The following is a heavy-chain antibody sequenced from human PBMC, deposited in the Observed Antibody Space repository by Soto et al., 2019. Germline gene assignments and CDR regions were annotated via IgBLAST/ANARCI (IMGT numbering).Heavy chain of an antibody. CDR1: GFTFSSYW. CDR3: ARADDYGVTYYFDY. D-gene: IGHD4-17*01. Sequence: GSLRLSCAASGFTFSSYWMSWVRQAPGKGLEWVANIKQDGSEKYYVDSVKGRFTISRDNAKNSLYLQMNSLRAEDTAVYYCARADDYGVTYYFDYWGQGTLVTVSS. V-gene: IGHV3-7*03. J-gene: IGHJ4*02. CDR2: IKQDGSEK.